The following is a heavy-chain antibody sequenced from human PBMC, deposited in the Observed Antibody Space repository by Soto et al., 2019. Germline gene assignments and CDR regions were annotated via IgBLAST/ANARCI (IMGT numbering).Heavy chain of an antibody. CDR3: ARELVVITPAAFDI. D-gene: IGHD3-22*01. CDR2: IWYDGSNK. CDR1: GFTFSSYG. J-gene: IGHJ3*02. Sequence: GGSLRLSCAASGFTFSSYGMHWVRQAPGKGLEWVAVIWYDGSNKYYADSVKGRFTISRDNSKNTLYLQMNSLRAEDTAVYYCARELVVITPAAFDIWGQGTMVTVSS. V-gene: IGHV3-33*01.